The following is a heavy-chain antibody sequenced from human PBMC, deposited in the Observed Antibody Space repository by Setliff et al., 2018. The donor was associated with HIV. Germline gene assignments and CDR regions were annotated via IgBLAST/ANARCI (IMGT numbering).Heavy chain of an antibody. J-gene: IGHJ4*02. CDR2: INVGSGNT. Sequence: GASVKVSCKASGYTFTTYVVHWVRQAPGQRLEWMGWINVGSGNTKYSQKFQGRVTITRDTSASTAYMELSGLRSEDTAVYYCAIEPLPGDFGDFWGQGTLVTVSS. CDR3: AIEPLPGDFGDF. CDR1: GYTFTTYV. D-gene: IGHD7-27*01. V-gene: IGHV1-3*01.